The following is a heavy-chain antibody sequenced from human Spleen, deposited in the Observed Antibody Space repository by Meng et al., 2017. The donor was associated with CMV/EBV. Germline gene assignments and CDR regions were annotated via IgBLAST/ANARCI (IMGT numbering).Heavy chain of an antibody. CDR2: IYYSGTT. CDR3: ARAGLRGDNWFDP. D-gene: IGHD3-10*01. CDR1: GASIRSGDYY. V-gene: IGHV4-30-4*01. Sequence: VYGASIRSGDYYWSWIRQTPGKGLEWIGYIYYSGTTFYNPSFKSRTTMSVDTYRNKFSLKVTSVTAADTAVYYCARAGLRGDNWFDPWGQGTLVTVFS. J-gene: IGHJ5*02.